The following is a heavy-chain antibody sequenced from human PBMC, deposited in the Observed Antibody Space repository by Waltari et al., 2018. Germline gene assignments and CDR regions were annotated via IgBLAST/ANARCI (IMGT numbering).Heavy chain of an antibody. CDR2: IYYSGST. Sequence: QLQLQESGPGLVKPSETLSLTCTVSGGSISSSSYYWGWIRQPPGKGLEWIGSIYYSGSTYYNPSLKSRVTISVDTSKNQFSLKLSSVTAADTAVYYCARIRLVYGGGLDLWGQGTMVTVSS. CDR1: GGSISSSSYY. CDR3: ARIRLVYGGGLDL. J-gene: IGHJ3*01. V-gene: IGHV4-39*07. D-gene: IGHD3-10*01.